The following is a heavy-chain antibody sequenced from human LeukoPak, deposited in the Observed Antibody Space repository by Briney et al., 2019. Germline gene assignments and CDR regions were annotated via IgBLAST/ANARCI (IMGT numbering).Heavy chain of an antibody. Sequence: PGGSLRLSCAASGFTFSNYAMNWVRQAPGRGLEWVSGFSGSGGTTYYADSVKGRFTISRDNSKNTLYLQMNSLRVGDTAVYYCANGNRCTSPNCLGYYYFYMDVWGKGTTVTVSS. CDR2: FSGSGGTT. CDR3: ANGNRCTSPNCLGYYYFYMDV. CDR1: GFTFSNYA. D-gene: IGHD2-8*01. J-gene: IGHJ6*03. V-gene: IGHV3-23*01.